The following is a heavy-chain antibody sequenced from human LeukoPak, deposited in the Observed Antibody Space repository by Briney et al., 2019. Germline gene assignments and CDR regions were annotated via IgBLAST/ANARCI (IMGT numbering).Heavy chain of an antibody. V-gene: IGHV4-39*07. CDR2: IYHSGTT. Sequence: KPSETLSLTCTVSGGSISSGDYYWSWIRQPPGKGLEWIGNIYHSGTTYYNPSLKSRATISVDTSKNQFSLKLSSVTAADTAVYYCVRVTHYYDSGSYPYWGQGTLVIVSS. D-gene: IGHD3-10*01. CDR1: GGSISSGDYY. J-gene: IGHJ4*02. CDR3: VRVTHYYDSGSYPY.